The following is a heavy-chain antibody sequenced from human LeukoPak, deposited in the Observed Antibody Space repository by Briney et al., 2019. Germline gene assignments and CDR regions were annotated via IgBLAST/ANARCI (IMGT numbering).Heavy chain of an antibody. D-gene: IGHD2-15*01. J-gene: IGHJ5*02. CDR1: AFTISDYW. CDR2: IKQDGSEK. Sequence: GGSLRLSCAASAFTISDYWMSWVRQTPGKGLEWVANIKQDGSEKYYVGSVKGRFNISRDNVKNALYLQMNSLRVEDTGVYYCAKALCSGGSCYSTDWFDPWGQGTLVTVSS. V-gene: IGHV3-7*01. CDR3: AKALCSGGSCYSTDWFDP.